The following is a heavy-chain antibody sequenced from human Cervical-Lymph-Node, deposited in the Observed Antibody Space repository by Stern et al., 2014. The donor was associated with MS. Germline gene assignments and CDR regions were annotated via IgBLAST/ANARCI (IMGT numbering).Heavy chain of an antibody. CDR2: INPSGDSA. V-gene: IGHV1-46*01. J-gene: IGHJ4*02. Sequence: QMQLVQSGAEVKKPGAPVKVSCKASGYSFTSHYMHWGRQAPGQGLEWVGIINPSGDSASYAQKLQGRVTMTRDTSTSTVYMELSSLRSEDTAVYYCASGTGSKRPTGNYWGQGTLVTVSS. CDR1: GYSFTSHY. CDR3: ASGTGSKRPTGNY. D-gene: IGHD3/OR15-3a*01.